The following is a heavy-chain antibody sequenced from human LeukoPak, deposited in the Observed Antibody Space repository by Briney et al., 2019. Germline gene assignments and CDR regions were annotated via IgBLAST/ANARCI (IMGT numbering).Heavy chain of an antibody. V-gene: IGHV4-39*01. Sequence: PSETLSLTCSASADSTSSTAYYWGWIRQPPGKGLEWIGSIYHTGVTYYSPSLKSRVTISVHTSKNQFSLNLISVTAADTAMYYCARRSFCGGDCLWLDSWGRGTLVTVSS. D-gene: IGHD2-21*02. J-gene: IGHJ4*02. CDR1: ADSTSSTAYY. CDR2: IYHTGVT. CDR3: ARRSFCGGDCLWLDS.